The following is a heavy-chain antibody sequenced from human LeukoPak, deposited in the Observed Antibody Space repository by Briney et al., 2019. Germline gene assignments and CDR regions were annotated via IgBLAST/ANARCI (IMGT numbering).Heavy chain of an antibody. CDR1: GGSISSGYYY. CDR2: IYYSGST. D-gene: IGHD3-10*01. V-gene: IGHV4-30-4*01. CDR3: ARDYYGSGSYFNWFDP. Sequence: SQTLSLTCTVSGGSISSGYYYWSWIRQPPGKGLEWIGYIYYSGSTYYNPSLKSRVTISVDTSKNQFSLKLSSVTAADTAVYYCARDYYGSGSYFNWFDPWGQGTLVTVSS. J-gene: IGHJ5*02.